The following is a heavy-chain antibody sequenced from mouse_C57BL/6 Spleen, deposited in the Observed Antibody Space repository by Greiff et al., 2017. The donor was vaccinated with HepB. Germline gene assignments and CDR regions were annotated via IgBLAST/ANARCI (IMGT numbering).Heavy chain of an antibody. J-gene: IGHJ4*01. CDR1: GFTFSSYA. Sequence: EVKLVESGEGLVKPGGSLKLSCAASGFTFSSYAMSWVRQTPEKRLEWVAYISSGGDYIYYADTVKGRFTISRDNARNTLYLQMSSLKSEDTAMYYCTRDEGPIYYDYDGGYYAMDYWGQGTSVTVSS. CDR3: TRDEGPIYYDYDGGYYAMDY. CDR2: ISSGGDYI. D-gene: IGHD2-4*01. V-gene: IGHV5-9-1*02.